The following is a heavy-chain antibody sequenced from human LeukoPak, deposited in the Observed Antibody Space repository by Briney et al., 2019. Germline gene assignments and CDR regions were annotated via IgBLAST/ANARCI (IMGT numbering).Heavy chain of an antibody. J-gene: IGHJ4*02. CDR2: ISYDGSNK. V-gene: IGHV3-30*04. CDR1: GFTFSTYP. D-gene: IGHD3-3*01. Sequence: GGSLRLSCAASGFTFSTYPMHWVRQAPGKGLEWVAVISYDGSNKYYADSVKGRFTISRDNSKNTLYLQMNSLRAEDTAVYYCAKDLHPNFWSGPSGLDYWGQGTLVTVSS. CDR3: AKDLHPNFWSGPSGLDY.